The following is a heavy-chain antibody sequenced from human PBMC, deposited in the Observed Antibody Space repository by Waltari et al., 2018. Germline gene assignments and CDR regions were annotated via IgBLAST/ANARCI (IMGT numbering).Heavy chain of an antibody. J-gene: IGHJ4*02. Sequence: VTLVESVGGVRRPGGALSLSCAAPGFNFAAHGMRWVREAPGKGLAWCSSINWNGGSTCYADAGRGRFTISRDNAKNSLYLQMNSLRADDTALYYCAREKLMGEYIDYWGQGTLVTVSS. V-gene: IGHV3-20*04. CDR2: INWNGGST. CDR3: AREKLMGEYIDY. D-gene: IGHD2-15*01. CDR1: GFNFAAHG.